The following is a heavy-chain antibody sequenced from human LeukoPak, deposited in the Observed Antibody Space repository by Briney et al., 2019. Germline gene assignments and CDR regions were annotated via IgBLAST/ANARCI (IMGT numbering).Heavy chain of an antibody. V-gene: IGHV1-69*04. D-gene: IGHD2-2*02. CDR2: IIPILGIA. J-gene: IGHJ4*02. CDR3: AREWGYQLLYRKSDH. Sequence: RASVKVSCKASGGTFSSYAISWVRQAPGQGLEWMGRIIPILGIANYAQKFQGRVTITADKSTSTAYMELSSLRSEDTAVYYCAREWGYQLLYRKSDHWGQGTLVTVSS. CDR1: GGTFSSYA.